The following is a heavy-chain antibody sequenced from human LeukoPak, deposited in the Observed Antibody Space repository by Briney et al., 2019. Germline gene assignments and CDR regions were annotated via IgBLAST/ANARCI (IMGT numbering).Heavy chain of an antibody. D-gene: IGHD5/OR15-5a*01. Sequence: GGSLRLSCAASGFTFSTYGMNWVRQAPGRGLEWISYISHSGGAEHYTDSVKGRFTISRDNAKNALYLQMNRLRVEDTAVYFCARDSVFAFDYWSQGTLVTVSS. CDR3: ARDSVFAFDY. CDR2: ISHSGGAE. CDR1: GFTFSTYG. V-gene: IGHV3-48*01. J-gene: IGHJ4*02.